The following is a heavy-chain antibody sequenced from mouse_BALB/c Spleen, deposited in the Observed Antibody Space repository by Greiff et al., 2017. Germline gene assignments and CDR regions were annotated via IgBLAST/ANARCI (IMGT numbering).Heavy chain of an antibody. CDR3: ARSYYYGSLLDY. J-gene: IGHJ2*01. D-gene: IGHD1-1*01. CDR2: ISSGSSTI. CDR1: GFTFSSFG. Sequence: DVMLVESGGGLVQPGGSRKLSCAASGFTFSSFGMHWVRQAPEKGLEWVAYISSGSSTIYYADTVKGRFTISRDNPKNTLFLQMTSLRSEDTAMYYCARSYYYGSLLDYWGQGTTLTVSS. V-gene: IGHV5-17*02.